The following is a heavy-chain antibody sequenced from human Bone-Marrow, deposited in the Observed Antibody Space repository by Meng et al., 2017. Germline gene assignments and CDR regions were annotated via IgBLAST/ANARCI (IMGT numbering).Heavy chain of an antibody. J-gene: IGHJ3*02. CDR3: AKDPGYSSSWNAFDI. CDR2: ISGSGGST. D-gene: IGHD6-13*01. Sequence: GGSLRLSCAASGFTFSSYAMSWVRQAPGKGLEWVSAISGSGGSTYYADSVKGRFTISRDNPKNTLYLQMNSLRAEDTAVYYCAKDPGYSSSWNAFDIWGQGTMVTVSS. V-gene: IGHV3-23*01. CDR1: GFTFSSYA.